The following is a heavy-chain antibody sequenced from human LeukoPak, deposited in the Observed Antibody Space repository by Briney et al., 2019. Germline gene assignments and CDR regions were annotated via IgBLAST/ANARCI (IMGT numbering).Heavy chain of an antibody. J-gene: IGHJ6*04. Sequence: SETLSLTCGVSGYSISSGFYWGWIRQPPGKGLERIGSMYHSGSIYYNRSLKSRVTISADTSNNHLSLKLSSVTAADTAVYYCVRHPDPYYDIFLVWGKGATVTVSS. CDR1: GYSISSGFY. CDR2: MYHSGSI. CDR3: VRHPDPYYDIFLV. D-gene: IGHD3-9*01. V-gene: IGHV4-38-2*01.